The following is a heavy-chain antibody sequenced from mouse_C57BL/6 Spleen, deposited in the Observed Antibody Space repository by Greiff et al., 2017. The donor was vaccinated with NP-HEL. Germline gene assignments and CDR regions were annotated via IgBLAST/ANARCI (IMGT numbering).Heavy chain of an antibody. CDR1: GFTFSSYA. Sequence: DVKLVESGGGLVKPGGSLKLSCAASGFTFSSYAMSWVSQTPEKRLEWVATISDAGSYTYYPDKVKGRFTMSRDNAKNNLYLQMSHLKSEDTAMYYCARDQTGTSAMDYWGQGTSVTVSS. J-gene: IGHJ4*01. CDR3: ARDQTGTSAMDY. D-gene: IGHD4-1*01. V-gene: IGHV5-4*01. CDR2: ISDAGSYT.